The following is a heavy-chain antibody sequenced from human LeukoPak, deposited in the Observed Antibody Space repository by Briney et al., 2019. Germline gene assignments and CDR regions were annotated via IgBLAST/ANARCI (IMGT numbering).Heavy chain of an antibody. CDR2: IGWNSGSI. CDR3: AKDNFITYDTTPGAFDI. CDR1: GFTFDDYA. V-gene: IGHV3-9*01. J-gene: IGHJ3*02. D-gene: IGHD3-22*01. Sequence: QAGGSLRLSCAVSGFTFDDYAMHWVRHAPGKGLEWVSSIGWNSGSIGYVDSVKGRFTISRDNAKNSLYLQMNSLRAEDTALYYCAKDNFITYDTTPGAFDIWGQGTMVTVSS.